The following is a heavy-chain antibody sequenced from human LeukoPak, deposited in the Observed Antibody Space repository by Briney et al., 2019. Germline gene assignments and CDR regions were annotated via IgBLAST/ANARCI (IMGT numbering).Heavy chain of an antibody. CDR1: GFTFSSYD. Sequence: PGGSLRLSCAASGFTFSSYDMHWVRQATGKGLEWVSAIGTAGDTYYPGSVKGRFTISRENAKNSLYLQMNSLRAGDTAVYYCARAGMVRGGYYFDYWGQGTLVTVSS. J-gene: IGHJ4*02. CDR2: IGTAGDT. D-gene: IGHD3-10*01. CDR3: ARAGMVRGGYYFDY. V-gene: IGHV3-13*01.